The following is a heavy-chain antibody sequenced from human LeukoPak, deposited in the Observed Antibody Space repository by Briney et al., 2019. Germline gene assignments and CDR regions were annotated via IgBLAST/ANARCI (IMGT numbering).Heavy chain of an antibody. CDR3: ARSLSGYDYGY. V-gene: IGHV4-59*01. Sequence: PSETLSLTCTVSGGSISSYYWSWIRQPPGKGLEWIGYIYYSGSTNYNPSLKSRVTISVDTSENQFSLKLSSVTAADTAVYYCARSLSGYDYGYWGQGTLVTVSS. CDR1: GGSISSYY. D-gene: IGHD5-12*01. J-gene: IGHJ4*02. CDR2: IYYSGST.